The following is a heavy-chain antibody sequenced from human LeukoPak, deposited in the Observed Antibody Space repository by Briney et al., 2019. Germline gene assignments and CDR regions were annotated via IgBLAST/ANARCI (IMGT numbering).Heavy chain of an antibody. CDR1: GFTFTSSA. CDR2: IVVGSGNT. D-gene: IGHD3-10*01. J-gene: IGHJ6*04. V-gene: IGHV1-58*01. Sequence: SVKVSCKASGFTFTSSAVQGVRQARGQRLEWIGWIVVGSGNTNYAQKFQERVTITRDMCTSTAYMELSSLRSEDTAVYYCAAVGEIKNDYYYYGMDVRGKGTTVTVSS. CDR3: AAVGEIKNDYYYYGMDV.